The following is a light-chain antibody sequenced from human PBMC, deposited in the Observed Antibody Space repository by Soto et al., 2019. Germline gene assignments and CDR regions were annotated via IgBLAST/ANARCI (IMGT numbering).Light chain of an antibody. J-gene: IGKJ1*01. CDR1: QSVSSSY. V-gene: IGKV3-20*01. CDR2: GAS. CDR3: QQYGSSRT. Sequence: EVVLTQSPATLSVSPGDRATLSCRASQSVSSSYLAWYQQKPGQAPRLLIYGASSRATGIPDRFSGSGSGTDFTLTINRLEPEDFAVYYCQQYGSSRTFGQGTKVDIK.